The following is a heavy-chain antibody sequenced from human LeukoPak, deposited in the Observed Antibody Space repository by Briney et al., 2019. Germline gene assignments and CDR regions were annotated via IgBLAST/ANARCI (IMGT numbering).Heavy chain of an antibody. V-gene: IGHV3-7*01. CDR3: ARDTEKVGKAGMIGASDY. D-gene: IGHD1-26*01. CDR1: GFTFSSYW. CDR2: VKEDGSER. Sequence: GGSLRLSCAASGFTFSSYWMSWVRHAPGRGRERVANVKEDGSERHYVDSIKGRFTISRDNAKNYLFLQMSSLRDEDAAVYVCARDTEKVGKAGMIGASDYWGQGTLVTVSS. J-gene: IGHJ4*02.